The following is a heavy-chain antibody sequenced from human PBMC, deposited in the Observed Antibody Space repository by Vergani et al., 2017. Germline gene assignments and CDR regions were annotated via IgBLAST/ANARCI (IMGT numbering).Heavy chain of an antibody. D-gene: IGHD3-10*01. J-gene: IGHJ4*02. CDR1: GFIFSGSA. CDR2: SRSKSNNYAT. V-gene: IGHV3-73*01. CDR3: TGSLGY. Sequence: EVQLVESGGDLVQPGGSLKLSCAASGFIFSGSAIHWVRQASGKGLEWVGRSRSKSNNYATAYAASVEGRFTISRDDSKNTAYLQMNSLKSEDTAVYYCTGSLGYWGQGTLVTVSS.